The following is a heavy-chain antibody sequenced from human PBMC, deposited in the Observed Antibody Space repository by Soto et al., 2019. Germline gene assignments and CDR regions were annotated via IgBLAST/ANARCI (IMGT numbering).Heavy chain of an antibody. D-gene: IGHD3-3*01. Sequence: TLSLTCTVSGGSISSGGYYWSWIRQHPGKGLEWIGYIYYSGSTYYNPSLKSRVTISVDTSKNQFSLKLSSVTAADTAVYYCARIRAWYYDFWSGYPSYGMDVWGQGTKVTVS. CDR1: GGSISSGGYY. V-gene: IGHV4-31*03. J-gene: IGHJ6*02. CDR3: ARIRAWYYDFWSGYPSYGMDV. CDR2: IYYSGST.